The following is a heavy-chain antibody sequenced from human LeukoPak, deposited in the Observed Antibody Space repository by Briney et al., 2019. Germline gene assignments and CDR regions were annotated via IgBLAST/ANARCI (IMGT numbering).Heavy chain of an antibody. D-gene: IGHD6-19*01. CDR3: ANSKRIAVAGRFDY. CDR2: ISGSGGIT. CDR1: GFTFSSYA. J-gene: IGHJ4*02. V-gene: IGHV3-23*01. Sequence: GGSLRLSCAAPGFTFSSYAMSRVRQAPGKGLEWVSAISGSGGITYYADAVKGRFTISINNSKNTLYLHMNSLRAEDTAAYYCANSKRIAVAGRFDYWGQGTLVTVAS.